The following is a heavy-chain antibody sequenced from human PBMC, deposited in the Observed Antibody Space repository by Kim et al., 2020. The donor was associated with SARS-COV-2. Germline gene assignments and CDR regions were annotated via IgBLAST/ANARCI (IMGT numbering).Heavy chain of an antibody. CDR3: ARDFDPPSYGMDV. J-gene: IGHJ6*02. Sequence: GGSLRLSCAASGFTFSDYYMSWIRQAPGKGLEWVSSISSSGSTIYYADSVKGRFTISRDNAKNSLYLQMNSLRAEDTAVYYCARDFDPPSYGMDVWVQGTTVTVSS. V-gene: IGHV3-11*01. CDR1: GFTFSDYY. CDR2: ISSSGSTI.